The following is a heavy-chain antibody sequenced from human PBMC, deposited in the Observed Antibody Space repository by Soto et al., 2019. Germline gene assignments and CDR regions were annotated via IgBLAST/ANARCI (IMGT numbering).Heavy chain of an antibody. V-gene: IGHV3-21*01. CDR3: ARDKEQLVVEGWGF. Sequence: EVQLVESGGGLVKPGGSLRLSCAASGFTFSSYSMNWVRQAPGKGLEWVSSISSSSSYIYYADSVKGRFTISRDNAKNSQYLQMNSLRAEDTAVYYCARDKEQLVVEGWGFWGQGTLVTVSS. D-gene: IGHD6-6*01. CDR2: ISSSSSYI. J-gene: IGHJ4*02. CDR1: GFTFSSYS.